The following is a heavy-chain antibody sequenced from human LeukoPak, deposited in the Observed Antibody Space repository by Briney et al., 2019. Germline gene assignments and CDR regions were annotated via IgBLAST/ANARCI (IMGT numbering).Heavy chain of an antibody. D-gene: IGHD3-9*01. CDR1: GFTFSSYN. CDR3: ARDFERYFDSLLYPHAFVI. J-gene: IGHJ3*02. CDR2: ISSSSTYI. Sequence: GGSLRLSCGASGFTFSSYNMNWVRQAPGKGLEWVSSISSSSTYIYYADSVKGRFTISRDNAKNSLYLKMNSLRAEDTAVYYCARDFERYFDSLLYPHAFVIWGQGTMVTVS. V-gene: IGHV3-21*06.